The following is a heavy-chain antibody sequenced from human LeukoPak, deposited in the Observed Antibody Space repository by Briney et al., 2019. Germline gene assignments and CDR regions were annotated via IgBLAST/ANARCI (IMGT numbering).Heavy chain of an antibody. CDR3: ARGHYYYDSSGYYYWFDP. Sequence: SETLSLTCTVSGGSISSGDYYWSWIRQPPGKGLEWIGYIYYSGSTYYNPSLKSRVTISVDTSKNQFSLKLSSVTAADTAVYYCARGHYYYDSSGYYYWFDPWGQGTLVTVSS. V-gene: IGHV4-30-4*02. CDR2: IYYSGST. D-gene: IGHD3-22*01. J-gene: IGHJ5*02. CDR1: GGSISSGDYY.